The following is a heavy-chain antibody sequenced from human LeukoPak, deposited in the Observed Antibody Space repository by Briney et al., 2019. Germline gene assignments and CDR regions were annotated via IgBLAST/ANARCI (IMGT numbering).Heavy chain of an antibody. CDR1: GFTFGAYG. CDR3: TRGDYYDSGGYYFLFDY. CDR2: IRSKLFGWTT. D-gene: IGHD3-22*01. Sequence: GRSLRLSCTGSGFTFGAYGMSWVRQAPGKGLEWVGFIRSKLFGWTTEYAPSVVGRFTISRDDSESIPYLQMNSLKTEDTAVYYCTRGDYYDSGGYYFLFDYWGQGTLVAVSS. V-gene: IGHV3-49*04. J-gene: IGHJ4*02.